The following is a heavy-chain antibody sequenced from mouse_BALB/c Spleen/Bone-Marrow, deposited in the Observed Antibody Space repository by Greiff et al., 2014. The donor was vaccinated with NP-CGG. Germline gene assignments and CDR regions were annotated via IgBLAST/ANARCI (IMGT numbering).Heavy chain of an antibody. J-gene: IGHJ4*01. Sequence: QVQLKESGAELAKPGASVKMSCKASGYTFTNYWMYWVKQRPGQGLEWIGYIKVSTGYTEYNQKFKDKATLTADKSSSTAYMLLSSLTSEDSAVYYCARDYYYAMDYWGQGTSVTVSS. CDR2: IKVSTGYT. V-gene: IGHV1-7*01. CDR3: ARDYYYAMDY. CDR1: GYTFTNYW. D-gene: IGHD2-4*01.